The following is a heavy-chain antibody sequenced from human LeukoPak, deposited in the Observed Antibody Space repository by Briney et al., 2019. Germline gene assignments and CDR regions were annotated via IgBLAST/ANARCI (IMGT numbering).Heavy chain of an antibody. CDR2: IKSKTDGGTT. CDR3: TTDSGYCSGGSCYPGDY. V-gene: IGHV3-15*01. J-gene: IGHJ4*02. Sequence: KTGGSLRLSCAASGFTFSNAWMSWVRQAPGKGLEWVGRIKSKTDGGTTDYAAPVKGRFTISRDDSKNTLYLQMNSLKTEDTAVYYCTTDSGYCSGGSCYPGDYWGQGTLVTVSS. CDR1: GFTFSNAW. D-gene: IGHD2-15*01.